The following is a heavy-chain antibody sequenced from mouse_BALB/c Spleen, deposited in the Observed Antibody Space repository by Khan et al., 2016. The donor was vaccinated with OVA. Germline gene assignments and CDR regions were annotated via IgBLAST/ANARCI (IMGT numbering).Heavy chain of an antibody. D-gene: IGHD2-13*01. CDR3: AVINE. J-gene: IGHJ2*01. CDR1: GFNIKDTY. Sequence: EVQLVESGAELVKPGASVKLSCTASGFNIKDTYMHWVKQRPEQGLEWIGRIDPANGKTKFDPKFQGKATTTANIPSNTAYLQLSILTSEDTAVYYCAVINEWGQGTAVTVST. CDR2: IDPANGKT. V-gene: IGHV14-3*02.